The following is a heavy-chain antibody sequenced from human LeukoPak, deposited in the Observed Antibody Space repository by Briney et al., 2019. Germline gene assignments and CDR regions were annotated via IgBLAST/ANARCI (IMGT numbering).Heavy chain of an antibody. D-gene: IGHD6-19*01. Sequence: PGGSLRLSCAASGFTFSSYSMNWVRQAPGEGLEWVSSISSSSSYIYYADSVKGRFTISRDNAKNSLYLQMNSLRAEDTAVYYCARDRGRYRAFDPWGQGTLVTVSS. CDR2: ISSSSSYI. V-gene: IGHV3-21*01. CDR1: GFTFSSYS. J-gene: IGHJ5*02. CDR3: ARDRGRYRAFDP.